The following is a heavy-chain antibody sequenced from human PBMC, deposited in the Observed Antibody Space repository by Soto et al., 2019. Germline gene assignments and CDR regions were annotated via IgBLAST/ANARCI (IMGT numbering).Heavy chain of an antibody. CDR3: AKDAYYDILTGYYNGMDV. CDR2: ISYDGSNK. D-gene: IGHD3-9*01. CDR1: GFTFSSYG. V-gene: IGHV3-30*18. J-gene: IGHJ6*01. Sequence: QVQLVESGGGVVQPGRSLRLSCAASGFTFSSYGMHWVRQAPGKGLEWVAVISYDGSNKYYADSVKGRFTISRDNSKNTLYLQMNSLRAEDTAVYYCAKDAYYDILTGYYNGMDVW.